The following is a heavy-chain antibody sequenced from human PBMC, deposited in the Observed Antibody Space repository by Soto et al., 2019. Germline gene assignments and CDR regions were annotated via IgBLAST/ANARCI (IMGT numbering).Heavy chain of an antibody. D-gene: IGHD1-26*01. CDR1: GFTFSSYA. CDR2: ISGSGGST. V-gene: IGHV3-23*01. Sequence: PGGSLRLSCAASGFTFSSYAMSWVRQAPGKGLEWVSAISGSGGSTYYADSVKGRFTISRDNSKNTLYLQMNSLRAEDTAVYYCAKSRKKWELLLSVDYWGQGTLVTVSS. J-gene: IGHJ4*02. CDR3: AKSRKKWELLLSVDY.